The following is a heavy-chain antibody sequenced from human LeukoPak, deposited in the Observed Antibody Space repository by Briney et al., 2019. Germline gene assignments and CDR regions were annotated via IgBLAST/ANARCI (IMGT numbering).Heavy chain of an antibody. CDR2: ISAYNSNT. D-gene: IGHD4-17*01. Sequence: ASVKVSCKASGYTFTSYGISWVRQAPGQGLEWMGWISAYNSNTNYAQKLQGRVTMTTDTSTSTAYMELRSLRSDDTAVYYCAREGGRDDYGDYKPPGWGYFDLWGRGTLVTVSS. CDR1: GYTFTSYG. CDR3: AREGGRDDYGDYKPPGWGYFDL. J-gene: IGHJ2*01. V-gene: IGHV1-18*01.